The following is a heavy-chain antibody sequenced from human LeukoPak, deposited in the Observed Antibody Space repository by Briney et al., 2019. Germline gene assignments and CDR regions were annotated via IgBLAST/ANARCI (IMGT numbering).Heavy chain of an antibody. CDR2: IIPMLGIP. CDR1: GGTFSSYV. CDR3: ARGPYSSNWYDPWFDP. J-gene: IGHJ5*01. V-gene: IGHV1-69*04. D-gene: IGHD6-13*01. Sequence: ASVKVSCKASGGTFSSYVINWVRQAPGQGLEWMGRIIPMLGIPNYAQKFQGRVTIIADKSTSTVYMEMSSLRSEDTAVYYCARGPYSSNWYDPWFDPWGQGTLVTVSS.